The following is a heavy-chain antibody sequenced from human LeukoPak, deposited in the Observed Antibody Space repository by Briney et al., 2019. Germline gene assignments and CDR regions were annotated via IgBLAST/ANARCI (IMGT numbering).Heavy chain of an antibody. CDR2: ISYDGSNK. CDR1: GFTFSSYA. D-gene: IGHD5-24*01. J-gene: IGHJ4*02. Sequence: GSLRLSCAASGFTFSSYAMYWVSQAPGKGLEWVAVISYDGSNKYYADSVKGRFTISRDNSKNTLYLQMNSLRAEDTAVYYCAREGGRWLQSNYWGQGTLVTVSS. V-gene: IGHV3-30-3*01. CDR3: AREGGRWLQSNY.